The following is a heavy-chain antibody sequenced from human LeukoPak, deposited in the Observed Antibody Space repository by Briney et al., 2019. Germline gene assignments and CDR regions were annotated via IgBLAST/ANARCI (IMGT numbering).Heavy chain of an antibody. V-gene: IGHV3-21*01. CDR3: ARDLYGSGIVIDY. J-gene: IGHJ4*02. Sequence: GGSLRLSCAASGFTFSTYSMNWVRQAPGKGLEWVSCISSSSNYIYYADSVKGRFTISRDNAKNSLYLQMNSLRAEDTAVYYCARDLYGSGIVIDYWGQGTLVTVSS. CDR2: ISSSSNYI. D-gene: IGHD3-10*01. CDR1: GFTFSTYS.